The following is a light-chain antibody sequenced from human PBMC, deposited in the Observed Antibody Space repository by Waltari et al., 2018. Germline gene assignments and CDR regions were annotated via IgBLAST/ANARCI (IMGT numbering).Light chain of an antibody. CDR2: WAS. CDR3: QQYYRSRT. J-gene: IGKJ1*01. Sequence: DIVMTQSSDSLAVSLGERATINCKSSQSVLYNSNGKNYLAWYQQKPGQPPKLLIYWASTRQSGVPDRFSGSGSGTDFTLTINSLQAEDVAVYYCQQYYRSRTFGQGTKVEIK. V-gene: IGKV4-1*01. CDR1: QSVLYNSNGKNY.